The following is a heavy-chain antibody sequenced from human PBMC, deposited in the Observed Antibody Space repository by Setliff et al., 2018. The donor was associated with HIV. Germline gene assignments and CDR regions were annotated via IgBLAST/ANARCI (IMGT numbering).Heavy chain of an antibody. CDR1: GDSINSGNYY. CDR3: ARVPSGAAGLVMAGFYF. CDR2: IYHSGST. V-gene: IGHV4-30-4*08. D-gene: IGHD6-25*01. J-gene: IGHJ4*01. Sequence: SETLSLTCTVSGDSINSGNYYWSWIRQYPGKGLEWIGYIYHSGSTYYNPSRKSRVTISIDTSKKEFSLKLSSVTAADTAVYYCARVPSGAAGLVMAGFYFWCQGTLVTVSS.